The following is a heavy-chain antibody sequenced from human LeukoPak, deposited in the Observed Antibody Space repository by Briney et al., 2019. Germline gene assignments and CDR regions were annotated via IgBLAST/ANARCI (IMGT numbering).Heavy chain of an antibody. J-gene: IGHJ4*02. Sequence: PGGSLRLSCAASGSTFSSYAMHWVRQAPGKGLEWVAVISYDGSNKYYADSVKGRFTISRDNSKNTLYLQMNSLRAEDTAVYYCARDPSIMITFGGVIGLDYWGQGTLVTVSS. CDR1: GSTFSSYA. CDR2: ISYDGSNK. CDR3: ARDPSIMITFGGVIGLDY. D-gene: IGHD3-16*02. V-gene: IGHV3-30-3*01.